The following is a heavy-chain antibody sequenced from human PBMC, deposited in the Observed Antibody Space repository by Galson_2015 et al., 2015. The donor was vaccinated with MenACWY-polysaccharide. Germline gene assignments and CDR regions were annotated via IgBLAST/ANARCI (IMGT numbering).Heavy chain of an antibody. CDR3: AKERINSYGRPNYYGIDV. CDR2: ISYDGSNK. D-gene: IGHD5-18*01. CDR1: GFTFSSYG. J-gene: IGHJ6*02. Sequence: SLRLSCAASGFTFSSYGMHWVRQAPGKGLEWVAVISYDGSNKYYADSVKGRFTISRDNSKNTLYLQMNSLRAEDTAVYYCAKERINSYGRPNYYGIDVWGQGTTVTVSS. V-gene: IGHV3-30*18.